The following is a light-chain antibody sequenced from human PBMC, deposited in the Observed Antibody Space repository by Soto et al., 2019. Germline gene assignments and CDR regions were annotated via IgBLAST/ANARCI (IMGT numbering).Light chain of an antibody. V-gene: IGLV1-40*01. Sequence: QSVLTQPPSVSGAPGQRVTISCTGSSSNIGAGYVVHWYQQLPGTVPKLLIYGNSNRPSGVPDRFSGSKSGTSASLAITGLQAEDEADYYCQSYDSSRSYVFGTGTQLTVL. CDR2: GNS. CDR1: SSNIGAGYV. J-gene: IGLJ1*01. CDR3: QSYDSSRSYV.